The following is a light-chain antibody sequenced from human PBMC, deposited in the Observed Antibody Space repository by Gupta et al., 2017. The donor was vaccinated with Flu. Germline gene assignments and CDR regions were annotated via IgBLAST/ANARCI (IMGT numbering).Light chain of an antibody. CDR2: WAS. CDR1: QIILESYDNKNY. J-gene: IGKJ2*01. V-gene: IGKV4-1*01. CDR3: QQYDNTPYT. Sequence: SLGERATINGRSSQIILESYDNKNYLAWYQQKPGQPPKLLIYWASTWASGVPDRISGSGSGTDFSLTISSLQAEDVAVYYCQQYDNTPYTFGQGTKVEVK.